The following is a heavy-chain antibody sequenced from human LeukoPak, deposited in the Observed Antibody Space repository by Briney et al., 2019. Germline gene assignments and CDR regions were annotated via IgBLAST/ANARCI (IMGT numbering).Heavy chain of an antibody. Sequence: ASVKVSCKASGYTFTSYDINWVRQATGQGLEWMGWMNPNSGNTGYAQKFQGRVTMTRNTSISTAYMELSSLRSDDTAVYYCARVKYSGSYYRMDYFDYWGQGTLVTVSS. V-gene: IGHV1-8*01. CDR1: GYTFTSYD. D-gene: IGHD1-26*01. CDR2: MNPNSGNT. CDR3: ARVKYSGSYYRMDYFDY. J-gene: IGHJ4*02.